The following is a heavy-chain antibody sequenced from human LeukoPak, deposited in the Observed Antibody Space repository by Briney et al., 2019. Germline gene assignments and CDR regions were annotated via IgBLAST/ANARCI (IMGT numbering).Heavy chain of an antibody. D-gene: IGHD2/OR15-2a*01. CDR3: ARGPKATFSYYYYMDV. CDR1: GGTFSSYA. CDR2: IIPIFDTA. J-gene: IGHJ6*03. Sequence: ASVKVSCKASGGTFSSYAVSWVRQAPGQGLEWMGGIIPIFDTADYAQKLQGRVTITTDESRNTVYMEMSSLRSEDTAVYYCARGPKATFSYYYYMDVWGKGTTVTVSS. V-gene: IGHV1-69*05.